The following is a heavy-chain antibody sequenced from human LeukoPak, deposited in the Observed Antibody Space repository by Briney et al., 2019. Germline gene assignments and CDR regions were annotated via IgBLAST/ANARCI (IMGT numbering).Heavy chain of an antibody. V-gene: IGHV4-39*01. Sequence: SGTLSLTCTVSGGSTSSSNYYWGWIRQPPGKGLEWIGGIHYSGNTYYNPSLKSRVTISIDTSKNQFSLKLSSVTAADTAVYYCARLGAGPTYYDFWSGYSSFYFDYWGQGTLVTVSS. CDR1: GGSTSSSNYY. D-gene: IGHD3-3*01. CDR3: ARLGAGPTYYDFWSGYSSFYFDY. J-gene: IGHJ4*02. CDR2: IHYSGNT.